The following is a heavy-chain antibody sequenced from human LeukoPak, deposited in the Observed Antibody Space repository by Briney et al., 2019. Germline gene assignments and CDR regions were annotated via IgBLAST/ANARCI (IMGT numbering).Heavy chain of an antibody. D-gene: IGHD6-19*01. CDR2: INHSGST. CDR3: ARLKGSSGWYHPGYFDY. CDR1: GGSFSGYY. J-gene: IGHJ4*02. Sequence: PSETLSLTCAVYGGSFSGYYWSWIRQPPGKGLEWIGEINHSGSTNYNPSLKSRVTISVDTSKNQFSLKLSSVTAADTAVYYCARLKGSSGWYHPGYFDYWGQGTLVTVSS. V-gene: IGHV4-34*01.